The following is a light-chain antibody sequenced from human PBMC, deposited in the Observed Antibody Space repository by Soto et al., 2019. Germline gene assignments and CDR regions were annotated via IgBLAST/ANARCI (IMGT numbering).Light chain of an antibody. CDR3: QQYHSWQPLT. V-gene: IGKV3D-15*01. J-gene: IGKJ4*01. CDR2: GAS. Sequence: EVLMTLSRATLIVSPGERVTLSCRASQSININLAWYQQKPGQAPRVLIYGASSRASGIPDRFSGSGSGTDFALTISRLEHGDFAFYYCQQYHSWQPLTFGGGTRVEIK. CDR1: QSININ.